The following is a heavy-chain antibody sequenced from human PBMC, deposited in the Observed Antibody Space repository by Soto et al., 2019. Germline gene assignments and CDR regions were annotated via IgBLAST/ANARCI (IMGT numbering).Heavy chain of an antibody. CDR2: ISWNSGSI. CDR1: GFTFDDYA. CDR3: AKDMITMVRGVPMDV. D-gene: IGHD3-10*01. Sequence: GGSLRLSCAASGFTFDDYAMHWVRQAPGKGLEWVSGISWNSGSIGYADSVKGRFTISRDNAKNSLYLQMNSLRAEDTALYYCAKDMITMVRGVPMDVWGKGTTVTVSS. J-gene: IGHJ6*04. V-gene: IGHV3-9*01.